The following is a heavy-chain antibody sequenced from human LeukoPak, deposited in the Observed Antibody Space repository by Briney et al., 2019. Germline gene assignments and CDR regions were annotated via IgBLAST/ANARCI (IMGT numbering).Heavy chain of an antibody. J-gene: IGHJ3*02. CDR3: AKDRSRYYYDSSGYAPGAFDI. Sequence: GGPLGLSGAAPGFTFISYARSWVGRAPGEGLGGGSAFSGRGGSTYYAGSGKGRFTISRDNSKTTRYRQMNSLRAEDTAVYYCAKDRSRYYYDSSGYAPGAFDIWGQGTMVTASS. CDR1: GFTFISYA. D-gene: IGHD3-22*01. V-gene: IGHV3-23*01. CDR2: FSGRGGST.